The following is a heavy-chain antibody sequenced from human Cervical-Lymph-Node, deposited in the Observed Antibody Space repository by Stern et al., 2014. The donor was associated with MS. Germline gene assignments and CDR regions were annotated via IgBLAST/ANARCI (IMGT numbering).Heavy chain of an antibody. V-gene: IGHV3-21*01. CDR3: ARDKVGAAFPDEYYYYYGMDV. J-gene: IGHJ6*02. CDR2: ISSSSSYI. CDR1: GFTFSSYS. Sequence: EEQLVESGGGLVKPGGSLRLSCAASGFTFSSYSMNWVRLAPGKGLEWVSFISSSSSYIYYADSVKGRFTISRDNAKNSLYLQMNSLRADDTAVYYCARDKVGAAFPDEYYYYYGMDVWGQGTTVTVSS. D-gene: IGHD1-26*01.